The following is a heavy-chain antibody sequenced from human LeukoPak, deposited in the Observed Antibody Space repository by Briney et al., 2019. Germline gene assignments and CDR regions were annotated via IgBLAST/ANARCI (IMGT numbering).Heavy chain of an antibody. CDR3: ARDLPYYYDSSGSFDI. J-gene: IGHJ3*02. CDR2: IYYSGST. CDR1: GGSISSYY. V-gene: IGHV4-59*01. Sequence: PSETLSLTCTVSGGSISSYYWSWIRQPPGKGLEWIGYIYYSGSTNYNPSLKSRVTISVDTSKNQFSLKLSSVTAADTAVYYCARDLPYYYDSSGSFDIWGQGTMVTVSS. D-gene: IGHD3-22*01.